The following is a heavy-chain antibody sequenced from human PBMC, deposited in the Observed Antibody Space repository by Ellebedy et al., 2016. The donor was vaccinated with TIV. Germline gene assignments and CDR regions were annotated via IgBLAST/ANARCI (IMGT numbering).Heavy chain of an antibody. V-gene: IGHV3-23*01. CDR1: GISLRSYA. CDR2: IGGTGGTT. J-gene: IGHJ4*02. CDR3: AKLPVAYNWNYADDD. Sequence: PGESLKISCAASGISLRSYAMSWVRQAPGKGLEWVSTIGGTGGTTYYRESVKGRFTVSRDTSRNTLYLQMSSLRAEDTAVYYCAKLPVAYNWNYADDDWGQGTLVTVSS. D-gene: IGHD1-7*01.